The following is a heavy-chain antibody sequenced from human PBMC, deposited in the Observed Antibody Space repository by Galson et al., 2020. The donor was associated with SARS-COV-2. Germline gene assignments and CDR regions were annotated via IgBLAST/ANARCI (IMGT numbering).Heavy chain of an antibody. J-gene: IGHJ4*02. CDR1: GFNFDFFA. Sequence: GGSLRLSCAASGFNFDFFAMSWVRQAPEKRLEWVATFSGGMTTTYHADSVRGRFTISRDNSKNMVYLQMSSLTAEDTAIYYCAKATQATCCGAKCYPFDSWGQGTLVTVSS. V-gene: IGHV3-23*01. CDR2: FSGGMTTT. D-gene: IGHD2-15*01. CDR3: AKATQATCCGAKCYPFDS.